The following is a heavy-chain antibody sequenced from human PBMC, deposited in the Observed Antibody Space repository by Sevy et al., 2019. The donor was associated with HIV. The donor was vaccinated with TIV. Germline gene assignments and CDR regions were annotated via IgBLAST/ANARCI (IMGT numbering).Heavy chain of an antibody. D-gene: IGHD3-10*01. J-gene: IGHJ5*02. V-gene: IGHV4-38-2*02. Sequence: SETLSLTCAVSGYSISSGFYWDWIRQPPGKGLEWIGTIYHTGTTYYNPSLKSRVTISIDTSKNHFSLKLNSVTAADTAVYYCARDFGVRGATALTNCFDPWGQGTLVTVSS. CDR3: ARDFGVRGATALTNCFDP. CDR2: IYHTGTT. CDR1: GYSISSGFY.